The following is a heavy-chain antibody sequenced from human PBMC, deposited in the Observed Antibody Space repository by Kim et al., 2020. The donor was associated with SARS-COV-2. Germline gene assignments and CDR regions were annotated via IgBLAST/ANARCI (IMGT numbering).Heavy chain of an antibody. CDR3: ARLYCGGDCYCDY. CDR2: IYYSGST. CDR1: GGSISSSSYY. J-gene: IGHJ4*02. Sequence: SETLSLTCTVSGGSISSSSYYWGWIRQPPGKGLEWIGSIYYSGSTYYNPSLKSRVTISVDTSKNQFSLKLSSVTAADTAVYYCARLYCGGDCYCDYWGQGTLVTVSS. D-gene: IGHD2-21*02. V-gene: IGHV4-39*01.